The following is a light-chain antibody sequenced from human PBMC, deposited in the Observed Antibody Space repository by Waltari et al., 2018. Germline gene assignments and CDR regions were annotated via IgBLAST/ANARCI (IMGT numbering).Light chain of an antibody. J-gene: IGLJ3*02. CDR1: NLRYSY. V-gene: IGLV3-19*01. Sequence: SSELTQDPAVSVALGQTVRITCQGDNLRYSYANWSQPQPGQAPLLFFSTKLNRPSRVPDRFSGSSSGITASLTIAGAQAEDEADYYCNSRDRNGHHWVFGGGTKLTVL. CDR2: TKL. CDR3: NSRDRNGHHWV.